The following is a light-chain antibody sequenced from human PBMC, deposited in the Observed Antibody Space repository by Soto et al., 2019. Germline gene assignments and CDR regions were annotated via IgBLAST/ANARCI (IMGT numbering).Light chain of an antibody. CDR3: QQYGNLLWT. Sequence: EILFTQSPGTLSLSPGERATLSCRASQSFNSIYLAWYQQKPGQAPSILIYGASRRDTGIPDRFSGSGSGTDFTLTISSLESEDFEVYYCQQYGNLLWTFGQGTKVDIK. V-gene: IGKV3-20*01. J-gene: IGKJ1*01. CDR1: QSFNSIY. CDR2: GAS.